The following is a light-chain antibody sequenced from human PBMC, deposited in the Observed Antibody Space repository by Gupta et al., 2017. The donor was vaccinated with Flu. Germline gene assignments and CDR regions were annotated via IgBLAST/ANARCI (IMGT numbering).Light chain of an antibody. V-gene: IGLV2-14*01. J-gene: IGLJ1*01. Sequence: QSALTQPASVSGSPGQSITISCTGTSSDVGRSDSVSWYQQYPGKAPKLIIYDVTTRPSGVSSRFSGSKSGNTASLTISGLEAEDESGYYCSSYTSTNTFYVFGTGTTVTVL. CDR1: SSDVGRSDS. CDR3: SSYTSTNTFYV. CDR2: DVT.